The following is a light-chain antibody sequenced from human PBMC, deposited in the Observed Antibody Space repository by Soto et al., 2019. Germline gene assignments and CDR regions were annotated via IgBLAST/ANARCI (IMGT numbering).Light chain of an antibody. Sequence: EIVMTQSPATLSVSPGERATLSCRASQSVSSNLAWYQQKPGQAPRLLIYGASTRATGIPARFSGSGSGTEFTLTISSLQSEDFAVYCCQQYNNWWTFGHGTNVEIK. CDR2: GAS. CDR1: QSVSSN. V-gene: IGKV3-15*01. J-gene: IGKJ1*01. CDR3: QQYNNWWT.